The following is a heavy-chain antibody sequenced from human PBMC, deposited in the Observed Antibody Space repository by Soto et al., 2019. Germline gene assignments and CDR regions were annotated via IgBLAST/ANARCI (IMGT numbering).Heavy chain of an antibody. D-gene: IGHD2-21*02. V-gene: IGHV1-2*04. Sequence: QVQLVQSGAEVKKPGASVKVSCKASGYTFTDYYMHWVRQAPGQGLEWMGRINPKSGDTKYAEKFQAWVTMTRDTSISTAYMEVTRLRSDDTAVYYSARVNGDAPPRGMDVWGQGTTVTVSS. J-gene: IGHJ6*02. CDR2: INPKSGDT. CDR1: GYTFTDYY. CDR3: ARVNGDAPPRGMDV.